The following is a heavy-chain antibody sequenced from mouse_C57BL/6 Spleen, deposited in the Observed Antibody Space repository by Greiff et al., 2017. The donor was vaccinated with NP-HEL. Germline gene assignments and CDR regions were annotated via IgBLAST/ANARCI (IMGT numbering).Heavy chain of an antibody. D-gene: IGHD1-1*01. Sequence: VQLQQSGAELVRPGASVKLSCTASGFNIKDYYMHWVKQRPEQGLEWIGRIDPEDGDTEYAPKFQGKATMTADTSSNTAYLQLSSLTSEDTAVYYCTTDYYGSSPWDFDVWGTGTTVTVSS. J-gene: IGHJ1*03. V-gene: IGHV14-1*01. CDR2: IDPEDGDT. CDR3: TTDYYGSSPWDFDV. CDR1: GFNIKDYY.